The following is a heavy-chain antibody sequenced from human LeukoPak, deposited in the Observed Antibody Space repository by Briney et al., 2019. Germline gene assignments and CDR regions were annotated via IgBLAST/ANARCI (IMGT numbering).Heavy chain of an antibody. CDR1: GFTFSSYA. Sequence: RPGGSLRLSCAASGFTFSSYAMSWVRQAPGKGLAWISTVSASGDSTSYADSVKGRFTISRDNSKNALYLQVNSLRTDDATLYYCAKSHYYGSGSIDYWGQGTLVTVSS. J-gene: IGHJ4*02. CDR2: VSASGDST. D-gene: IGHD3-10*01. V-gene: IGHV3-23*01. CDR3: AKSHYYGSGSIDY.